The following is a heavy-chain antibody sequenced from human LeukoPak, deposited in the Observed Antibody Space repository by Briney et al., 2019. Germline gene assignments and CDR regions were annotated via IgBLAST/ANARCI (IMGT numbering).Heavy chain of an antibody. V-gene: IGHV4-59*01. CDR1: GGSISSYY. D-gene: IGHD2-2*01. CDR3: ARESPIVVVPAATYYYYYMDV. CDR2: IYYSGST. Sequence: SETLSLTCTVSGGSISSYYWSWIRQPPGKGLEWIGYIYYSGSTNYNPSLKSRVTISVDTSKNQFSLKLSSVTAADTAVYYCARESPIVVVPAATYYYYYMDVWGKGATVTVSS. J-gene: IGHJ6*03.